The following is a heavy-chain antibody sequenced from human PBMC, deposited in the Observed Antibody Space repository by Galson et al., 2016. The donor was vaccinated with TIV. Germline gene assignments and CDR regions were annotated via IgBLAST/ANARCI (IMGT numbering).Heavy chain of an antibody. CDR1: GFTFDDYA. D-gene: IGHD2-2*02. V-gene: IGHV3-9*01. J-gene: IGHJ6*02. Sequence: SLRLSCAASGFTFDDYAMHWVRQAPGKGLEWVAGVSWNSAYIAYADSVKGRFTISRDSASNSLNLQMNSLRAEDTALYYCAKDLNRGCSSFNFYSYYYYYYGLDVWGQGTTVAVSS. CDR3: AKDLNRGCSSFNFYSYYYYYYGLDV. CDR2: VSWNSAYI.